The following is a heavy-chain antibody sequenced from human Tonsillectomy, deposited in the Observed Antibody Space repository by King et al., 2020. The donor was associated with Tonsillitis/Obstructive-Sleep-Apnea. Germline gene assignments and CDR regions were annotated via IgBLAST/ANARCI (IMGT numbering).Heavy chain of an antibody. CDR1: GFTFTSSA. D-gene: IGHD3-16*02. CDR2: IVVGSGNT. CDR3: AETRYVWGSYRYTNQIDY. Sequence: RQLVQSGPEVKKPGTSVKVSCKASGFTFTSSAMQWVRQARGQRLEWIGWIVVGSGNTNYAQKFQERVTITRDMSTSTAYMELSSLRSEDTAVYYCAETRYVWGSYRYTNQIDYWGQGTLVTVSS. V-gene: IGHV1-58*02. J-gene: IGHJ4*02.